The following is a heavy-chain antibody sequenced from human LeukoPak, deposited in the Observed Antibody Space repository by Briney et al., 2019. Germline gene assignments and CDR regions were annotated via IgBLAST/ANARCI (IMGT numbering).Heavy chain of an antibody. Sequence: PGEPLRLSCAASGFTFSSFAMSWVRQAPGKGLEWVSTISGTFITYHAESVKGRFTISRDNSKNTLHLQMNSLGADDTALYYCVHAGSGDFDLWGRGTLVTVST. J-gene: IGHJ2*01. CDR2: ISGTFIT. CDR3: VHAGSGDFDL. CDR1: GFTFSSFA. D-gene: IGHD3-10*01. V-gene: IGHV3-23*01.